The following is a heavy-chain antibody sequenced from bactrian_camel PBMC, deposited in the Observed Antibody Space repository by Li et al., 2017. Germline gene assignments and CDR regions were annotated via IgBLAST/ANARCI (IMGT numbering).Heavy chain of an antibody. J-gene: IGHJ4*01. CDR3: AVAKTCAEQMNYKNID. Sequence: DVQLVESGGGSVQAGGSLRLSRAASRYTYSRTCMGWFRQAPGKEREGVAAIYTGGGTTYYADPVRGRFTISEDNAKNTVHLQMNDLRPEDTAMYYCAVAKTCAEQMNYKNIDWGRGTQVTVS. D-gene: IGHD2*01. V-gene: IGHV3S40*01. CDR1: RYTYSRTC. CDR2: IYTGGGTT.